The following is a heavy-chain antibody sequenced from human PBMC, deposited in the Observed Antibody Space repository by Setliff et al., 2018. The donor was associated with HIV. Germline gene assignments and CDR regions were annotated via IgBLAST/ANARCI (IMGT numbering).Heavy chain of an antibody. CDR2: INPKSDGT. D-gene: IGHD3-22*01. J-gene: IGHJ4*02. Sequence: ASVKVSCKASGYTFTGYYMHWVRQAPGQGLEWMGWINPKSDGTNYAQKCQGWITMTRDTSISTAYMELSRLRYDDTAVYYCARGMDYYDTSGYYQYYFDYWGQGTLVTVSS. CDR3: ARGMDYYDTSGYYQYYFDY. CDR1: GYTFTGYY. V-gene: IGHV1-2*04.